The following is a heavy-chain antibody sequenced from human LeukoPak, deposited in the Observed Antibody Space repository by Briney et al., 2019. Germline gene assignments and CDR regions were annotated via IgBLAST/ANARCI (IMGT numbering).Heavy chain of an antibody. J-gene: IGHJ4*02. V-gene: IGHV3-30*01. CDR1: GFTFTSYT. Sequence: SGTSLRLSCAASGFTFTSYTVHWVRQPPGQGLEWVAATSYDGDNRYYADYVKGRFTISRDNSNNTLFLQMKSLRPEDTAVYFCARKSLWFKYYDYWGQGIWVTVSS. CDR2: TSYDGDNR. CDR3: ARKSLWFKYYDY. D-gene: IGHD2-21*01.